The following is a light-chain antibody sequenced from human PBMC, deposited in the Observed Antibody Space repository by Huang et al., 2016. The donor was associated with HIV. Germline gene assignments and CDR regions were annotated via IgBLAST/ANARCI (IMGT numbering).Light chain of an antibody. J-gene: IGKJ4*01. CDR1: QSVGNY. CDR3: QQRSSGVT. V-gene: IGKV3-11*01. CDR2: DTS. Sequence: IVLTQSPATLSWYPGERVTLSCRASQSVGNYIAWYQQHPGQSPKLLIYDTSNRATGTPGRFSGCGSWTDFTLTLSSLQSEDFAVYYCQQRSSGVTFGGGTKVQVK.